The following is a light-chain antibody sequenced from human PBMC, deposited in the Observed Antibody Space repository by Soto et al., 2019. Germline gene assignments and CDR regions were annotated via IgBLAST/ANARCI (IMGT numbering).Light chain of an antibody. CDR2: GAS. V-gene: IGKV3-20*01. CDR3: QHYGSSWT. CDR1: QTVSSNY. J-gene: IGKJ1*01. Sequence: EIVLTQSPGTLSLSPGERATLSCRASQTVSSNYLAWFQQKGGQAPRLLIFGASSRAAGIPDRFSGSVSGTDFILTISRLEREDFAVYYCQHYGSSWTFGHGTKVEI.